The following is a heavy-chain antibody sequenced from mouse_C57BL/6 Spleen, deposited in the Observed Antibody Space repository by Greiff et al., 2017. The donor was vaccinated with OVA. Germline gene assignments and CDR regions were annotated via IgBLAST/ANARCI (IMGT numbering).Heavy chain of an antibody. J-gene: IGHJ4*01. CDR1: GFTFSDYG. CDR2: ISSGSSTI. Sequence: EVMLVESGGGLVKPGGSLKLSCAASGFTFSDYGMHWVRQAPEKGLEWVAYISSGSSTIYYADTVKGRFTISRDNAKNTLFLQKTRLRSEDTAMYYCERGSNDHMDYWGKGTSVTVST. V-gene: IGHV5-17*01. D-gene: IGHD2-12*01. CDR3: ERGSNDHMDY.